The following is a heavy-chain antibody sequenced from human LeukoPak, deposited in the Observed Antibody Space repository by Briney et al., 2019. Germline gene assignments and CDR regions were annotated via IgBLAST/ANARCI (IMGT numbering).Heavy chain of an antibody. J-gene: IGHJ4*02. Sequence: SQTLSLTCAVSGRSISSGGYSWSWIRRPPGKGLEWVGYIYHSVSTYYNPTLKSRVTISVDRSKNQFSLKLSSVTAADTAVYYCARADDILTGYSFGYWGQGTLVTVSS. V-gene: IGHV4-30-2*01. CDR1: GRSISSGGYS. CDR2: IYHSVST. D-gene: IGHD3-9*01. CDR3: ARADDILTGYSFGY.